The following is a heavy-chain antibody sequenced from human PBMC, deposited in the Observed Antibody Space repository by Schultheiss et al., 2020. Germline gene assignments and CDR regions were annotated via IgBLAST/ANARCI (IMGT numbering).Heavy chain of an antibody. Sequence: SLKISCAASGFSLDDHAMHWVRQVPGKGLEWVSGVTWNSGTIDYVDSVKGRFTISRDNAKNSLYLQMNSLRPEDTALYYCTRAGHFTAPTQLDHWGQGVLVTVAS. CDR1: GFSLDDHA. J-gene: IGHJ4*02. CDR3: TRAGHFTAPTQLDH. CDR2: VTWNSGTI. V-gene: IGHV3-9*01. D-gene: IGHD1-1*01.